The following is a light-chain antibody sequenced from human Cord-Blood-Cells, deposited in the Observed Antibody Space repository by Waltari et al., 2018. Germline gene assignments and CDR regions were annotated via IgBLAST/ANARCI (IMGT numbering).Light chain of an antibody. CDR3: QQRSNCPT. CDR1: QSVSSY. J-gene: IGKJ4*01. CDR2: DAS. V-gene: IGKV3-11*01. Sequence: EIVLTQSPATLSLSPGESATLSCRASQSVSSYLAWYQQKPGQAPRLLIYDASNRATGIPARFSGSGSGTDFTLTISSLEPEDFAVYYCQQRSNCPTFGGGTKVEIK.